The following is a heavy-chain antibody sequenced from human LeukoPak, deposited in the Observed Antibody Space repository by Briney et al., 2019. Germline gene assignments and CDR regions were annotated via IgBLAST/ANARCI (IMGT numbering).Heavy chain of an antibody. J-gene: IGHJ5*02. V-gene: IGHV3-23*01. CDR1: GFTFSNYA. CDR2: ISGRSGST. D-gene: IGHD2-2*01. Sequence: GGSLRLSCAASGFTFSNYAMSWVRQAPGKGLEWVSTISGRSGSTYYANSVKGRFTISRDNSKNTLFLQMNSLRAEDTAVYYRAKRRGAVPTATDWFDPWGQGALVIVSS. CDR3: AKRRGAVPTATDWFDP.